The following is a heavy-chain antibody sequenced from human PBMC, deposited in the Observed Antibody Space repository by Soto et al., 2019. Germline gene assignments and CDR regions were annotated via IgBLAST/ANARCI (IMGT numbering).Heavy chain of an antibody. CDR1: GGSINNYF. CDR3: ARYNAASGTYYFDY. CDR2: ISYSGST. J-gene: IGHJ4*02. V-gene: IGHV4-59*12. Sequence: SETLSLTCTVSGGSINNYFWTWIRQPPGKGLEWIAYISYSGSTDYNPSLKSRVTISVDTSKNQFSLKLASVTAADTAVYYCARYNAASGTYYFDYWGQGALVTVSS. D-gene: IGHD6-13*01.